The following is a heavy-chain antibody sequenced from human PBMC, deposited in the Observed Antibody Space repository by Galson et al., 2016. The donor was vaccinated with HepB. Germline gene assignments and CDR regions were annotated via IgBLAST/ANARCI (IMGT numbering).Heavy chain of an antibody. Sequence: TLSLTCTVSGGSIYSGVYYWNWIRQHPGKGLEWIGYIYNSGRTYYNPSLKRRFTISVDTSKNQLSLKLNSVTAADTAFYYCARGSPYGSGIAWFDPWGQGTLVTVSS. J-gene: IGHJ5*02. CDR2: IYNSGRT. CDR1: GGSIYSGVYY. D-gene: IGHD3-10*01. CDR3: ARGSPYGSGIAWFDP. V-gene: IGHV4-31*03.